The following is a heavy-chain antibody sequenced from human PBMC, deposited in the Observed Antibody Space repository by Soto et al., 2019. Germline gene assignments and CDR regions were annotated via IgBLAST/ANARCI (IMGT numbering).Heavy chain of an antibody. J-gene: IGHJ6*04. CDR1: GFNFSPFW. Sequence: GSLRISCAASGFNFSPFWVPWVRQNQGKGLEWVSHIYSDGSEKYYVDSVKGRFTISRDNAKNTLYLQMNSLRAEDTAVYYCAREANRITIFGVVIAPGVYYYYGMDVSGEGTTVTGSS. CDR2: IYSDGSEK. D-gene: IGHD3-3*01. CDR3: AREANRITIFGVVIAPGVYYYYGMDV. V-gene: IGHV3-74*01.